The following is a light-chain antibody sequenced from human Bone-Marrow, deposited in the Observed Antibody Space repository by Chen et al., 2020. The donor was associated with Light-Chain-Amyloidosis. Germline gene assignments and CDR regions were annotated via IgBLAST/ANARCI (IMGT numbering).Light chain of an antibody. V-gene: IGKV3-20*01. Sequence: EIVLTQSPGTLSLSPGEGANLSCRASQTISSNYLTWYQQKFGLAPRLLIYGSSSRATGIPDRCTGSGSGTDFTLTINRLEPEDFAMYYCQQYGTSPLTFGGGTKVEIK. J-gene: IGKJ4*01. CDR1: QTISSNY. CDR3: QQYGTSPLT. CDR2: GSS.